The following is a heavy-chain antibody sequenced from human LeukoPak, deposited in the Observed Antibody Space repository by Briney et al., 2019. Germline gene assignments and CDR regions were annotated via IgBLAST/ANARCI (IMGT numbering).Heavy chain of an antibody. CDR1: GGSISSSSYY. CDR2: IYYSGST. Sequence: SETLSLTCTVSGGSISSSSYYWGWIRQPPGKGLEWIGSIYYSGSTYYNPSLKSRVTISVDRSKNQFSLKLSSVTAADTAVYYCASASAAGTWEYYFDYWGQGTLVTVSS. CDR3: ASASAAGTWEYYFDY. V-gene: IGHV4-39*07. J-gene: IGHJ4*02. D-gene: IGHD6-13*01.